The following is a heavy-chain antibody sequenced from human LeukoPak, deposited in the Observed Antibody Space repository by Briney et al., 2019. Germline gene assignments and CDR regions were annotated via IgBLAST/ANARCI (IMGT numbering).Heavy chain of an antibody. CDR2: IYYSGST. V-gene: IGHV4-4*07. CDR1: GGSISSYY. Sequence: PSETLSLTCTVSGGSISSYYWSWIRQPAGKGLEWIGRIYYSGSTKYNPSLKSRVTMSVDTSKNQLSLKLSSVTAADTAVYYCAKPARTGAFDIWGQGTMVTVSS. D-gene: IGHD3/OR15-3a*01. J-gene: IGHJ3*02. CDR3: AKPARTGAFDI.